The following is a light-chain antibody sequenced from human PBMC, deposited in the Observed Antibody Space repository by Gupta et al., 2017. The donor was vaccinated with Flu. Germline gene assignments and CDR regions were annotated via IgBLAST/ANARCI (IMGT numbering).Light chain of an antibody. Sequence: QSALTQPPPASGSPGQSVPISCIGTNSDVGGYDYVSWYQLHPGKAPKLIIFEVSQRPSGVPDRFSGSKSGNTASLTVSGLQAEDEADYYCSSFAANDNVLFGGGTKLTVL. J-gene: IGLJ2*01. V-gene: IGLV2-8*01. CDR3: SSFAANDNVL. CDR1: NSDVGGYDY. CDR2: EVS.